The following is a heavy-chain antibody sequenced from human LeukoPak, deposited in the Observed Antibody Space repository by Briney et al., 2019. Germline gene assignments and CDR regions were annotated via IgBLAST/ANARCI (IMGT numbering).Heavy chain of an antibody. J-gene: IGHJ4*02. CDR1: GGSFSGYY. CDR3: AIAAAGISN. V-gene: IGHV4-34*01. CDR2: INHSGST. D-gene: IGHD6-13*01. Sequence: SETLSLTCAVYGGSFSGYYWSWIRQPPGKGLEWIGEINHSGSTNYNPSLKSQVTISVDTSKNQFSLKLSSVTAADTAVYYCAIAAAGISNWGQGTLVTVSS.